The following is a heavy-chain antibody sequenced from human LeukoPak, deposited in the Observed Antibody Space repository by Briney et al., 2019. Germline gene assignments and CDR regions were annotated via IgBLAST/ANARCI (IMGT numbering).Heavy chain of an antibody. CDR2: IYYSGST. Sequence: SETLSLTCTVSGGSISSYYWSWIRQPPGRGLEWIGYIYYSGSTNYNPSLKSRVTISVDTSKNQFSLKLSSVTAADTAVYYCARSYYDSSDYYFTSWGQGILVTVSS. D-gene: IGHD3-22*01. CDR1: GGSISSYY. CDR3: ARSYYDSSDYYFTS. V-gene: IGHV4-59*08. J-gene: IGHJ4*02.